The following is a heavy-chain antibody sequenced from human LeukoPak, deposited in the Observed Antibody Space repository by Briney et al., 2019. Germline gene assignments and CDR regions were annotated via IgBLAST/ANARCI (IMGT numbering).Heavy chain of an antibody. J-gene: IGHJ4*02. CDR2: IIPIFGTA. CDR3: AKDGRRGFSFGPAAY. Sequence: SVKVSCKASGGTFSSYAISWVRQAPGQGLEWMGRIIPIFGTANYAQKFQGRVTITTDESTSTAYMELSSLRSEDTAVYYCAKDGRRGFSFGPAAYWGQGTLVTVSS. V-gene: IGHV1-69*05. CDR1: GGTFSSYA. D-gene: IGHD5-18*01.